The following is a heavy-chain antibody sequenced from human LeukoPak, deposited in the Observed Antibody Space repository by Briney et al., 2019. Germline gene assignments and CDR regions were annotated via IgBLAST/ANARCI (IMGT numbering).Heavy chain of an antibody. Sequence: SVKVSCKASGGTFSSYAISWVRPAPGQGLEWMGGIIPIFGTANYAQKFQGRVTITADESTSTAYMELSSLRSEDTAVYYCARSRITMVRGVIPDAFDIWGQGTMVTVSS. CDR1: GGTFSSYA. CDR2: IIPIFGTA. CDR3: ARSRITMVRGVIPDAFDI. V-gene: IGHV1-69*13. D-gene: IGHD3-10*01. J-gene: IGHJ3*02.